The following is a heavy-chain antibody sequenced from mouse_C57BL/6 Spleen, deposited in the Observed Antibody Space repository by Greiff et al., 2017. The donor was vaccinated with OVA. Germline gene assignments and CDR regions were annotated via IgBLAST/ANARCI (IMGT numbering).Heavy chain of an antibody. D-gene: IGHD2-2*01. J-gene: IGHJ4*01. CDR2: ISDGGSYT. CDR3: ARGRSTMVTPMDY. CDR1: GFTFSSYA. V-gene: IGHV5-4*01. Sequence: EVQLRESGGGLVKPGGSLKLSCAASGFTFSSYAMSWVRQTPEKRLEWVATISDGGSYTYYPDNVKGRFTISRDNAKNNLYLQMSHLKSEDTAMYYCARGRSTMVTPMDYWGQGTSVTVSS.